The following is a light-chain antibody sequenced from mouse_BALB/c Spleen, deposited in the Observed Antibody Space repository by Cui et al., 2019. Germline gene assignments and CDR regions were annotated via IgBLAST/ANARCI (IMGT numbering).Light chain of an antibody. CDR2: LAS. J-gene: IGKJ5*01. CDR3: LQHWNYPLA. CDR1: QNVPTA. Sequence: DLLMTQSQNFMYTSVRDRVSITCKDSQNVPTAVASYQQPPGESPKALIYLASNRHTGIPDRLTGSGYGTDFPISISNVQSEDLAEYFCLQHWNYPLAFGAGTELELK. V-gene: IGKV6-14*01.